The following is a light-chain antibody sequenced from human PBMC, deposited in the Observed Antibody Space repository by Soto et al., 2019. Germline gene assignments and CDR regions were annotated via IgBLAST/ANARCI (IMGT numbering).Light chain of an antibody. CDR2: DAS. V-gene: IGKV3-20*01. CDR3: HQYASSPRT. Sequence: EIVLTQSPGTLSVSPGERATLSCRASQTVGKNYVAWYQQKPGQAPKLLIYDASSRATGIPDRFSGSGSETDFTLTISRLEPEAFAVYYCHQYASSPRTFGQGTKVEI. J-gene: IGKJ1*01. CDR1: QTVGKNY.